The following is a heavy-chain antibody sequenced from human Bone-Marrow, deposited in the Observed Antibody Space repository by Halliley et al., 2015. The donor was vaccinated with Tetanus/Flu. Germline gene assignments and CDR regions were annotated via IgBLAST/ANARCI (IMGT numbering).Heavy chain of an antibody. CDR3: AREVGSRLGFDFFDF. CDR2: ISGNGAFK. Sequence: SLRLSCATSGFTFSNYDMNWVRQAPGQGLEWVSAISGNGAFKYYADSVRGRFTVSRDNSRNTLSLQMNSLRVEDMAIYYCAREVGSRLGFDFFDFWGQGSLVTVAS. D-gene: IGHD2-15*01. CDR1: GFTFSNYD. V-gene: IGHV3-23*01. J-gene: IGHJ4*02.